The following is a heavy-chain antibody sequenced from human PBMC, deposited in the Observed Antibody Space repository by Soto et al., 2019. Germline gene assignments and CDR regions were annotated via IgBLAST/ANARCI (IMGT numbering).Heavy chain of an antibody. J-gene: IGHJ6*02. Sequence: VASVKVSCKASGYTFTSYGISWVRQAPGQGLEWMGWISAYNGNTNYAQKLQGRVTMTTDTSTSTAYMELRSLRSDDTAVYYCARAGYCGGDCYSGIAVERAYYYYYGMDVWGQGTTVTVSS. CDR3: ARAGYCGGDCYSGIAVERAYYYYYGMDV. CDR2: ISAYNGNT. V-gene: IGHV1-18*01. D-gene: IGHD2-21*02. CDR1: GYTFTSYG.